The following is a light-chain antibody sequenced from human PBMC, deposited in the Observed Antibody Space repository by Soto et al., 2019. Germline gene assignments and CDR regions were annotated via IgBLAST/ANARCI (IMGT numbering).Light chain of an antibody. Sequence: DIQMTQSHYTLSASVGDRVTITCRASQSISNWLAWYQQKPGKAPNLLIYDASSLESGVPSRFSGSGSGTEFTLTISSLQPDDFATYYCQQYHSYRTFGQGPRLIS. CDR1: QSISNW. V-gene: IGKV1-5*01. CDR2: DAS. CDR3: QQYHSYRT. J-gene: IGKJ1*01.